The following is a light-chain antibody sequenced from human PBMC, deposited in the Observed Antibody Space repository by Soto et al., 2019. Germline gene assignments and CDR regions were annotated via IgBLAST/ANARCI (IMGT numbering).Light chain of an antibody. CDR1: QSFSSSY. CDR3: QQYAASPLT. CDR2: AAS. V-gene: IGKV3-20*01. J-gene: IGKJ4*01. Sequence: EIVLTQSPGTLSLSPGERATLSRKASQSFSSSYLAWFQQKPGQAPRLLISAASIRATGISDRFSGSWSGSDFTLTISRLEPEDFAVYYCQQYAASPLTFGGGTKVDIK.